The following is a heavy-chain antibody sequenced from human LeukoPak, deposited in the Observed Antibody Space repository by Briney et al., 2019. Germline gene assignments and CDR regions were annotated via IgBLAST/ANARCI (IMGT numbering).Heavy chain of an antibody. Sequence: PGGSLRLSCAASGFTFSTYAMSWVRQAPGKGLEWVGFIRSKAYGGTTEYAASVKGRFTISRDDSKSIAYLQMNSLKTEDTAVYYCTTVPPFSGYINSLYYYYYYYMDVWGKGTTVTVSS. V-gene: IGHV3-49*04. D-gene: IGHD3-22*01. J-gene: IGHJ6*03. CDR3: TTVPPFSGYINSLYYYYYYYMDV. CDR1: GFTFSTYA. CDR2: IRSKAYGGTT.